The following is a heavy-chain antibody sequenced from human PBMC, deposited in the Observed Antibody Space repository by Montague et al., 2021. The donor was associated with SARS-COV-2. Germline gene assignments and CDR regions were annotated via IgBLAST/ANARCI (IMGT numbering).Heavy chain of an antibody. CDR1: GGSFSGYY. Sequence: SETLSLTCAVYGGSFSGYYWSWIRQPPGKGLEWIGEINHSGSTNYNPSLKSRVTISVDTSKNQFSLKLSSVTAADTAVYYCARGRPVTTFYCYYGMDVWGQGTTVTVSS. CDR2: INHSGST. D-gene: IGHD4-17*01. CDR3: ARGRPVTTFYCYYGMDV. J-gene: IGHJ6*02. V-gene: IGHV4-34*01.